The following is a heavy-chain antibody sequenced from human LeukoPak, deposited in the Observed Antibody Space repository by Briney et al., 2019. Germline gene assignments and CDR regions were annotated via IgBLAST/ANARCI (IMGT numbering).Heavy chain of an antibody. CDR1: GGSFSGYY. CDR2: INHSGST. D-gene: IGHD3-10*01. J-gene: IGHJ4*02. Sequence: SETLSLTCVVYGGSFSGYYWSWIRQPPGKGLEWIGEINHSGSTNYNPSLKSRLTISVDTSKNQFSLKLSSVTAADTAVYYCASTYRYYYGSGEDYWGQGTLVTVSS. V-gene: IGHV4-34*01. CDR3: ASTYRYYYGSGEDY.